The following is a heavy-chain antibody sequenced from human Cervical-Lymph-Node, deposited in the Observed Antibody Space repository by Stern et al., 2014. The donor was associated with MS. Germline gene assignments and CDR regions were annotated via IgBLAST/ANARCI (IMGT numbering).Heavy chain of an antibody. CDR2: IYYSGST. Sequence: QVQLQESGPGLVKPSQTLSLTCTVSGGSISSGGYYWSWIRQHPGKGLEGIGYIYYSGSTYYNPSLMRRVTISVDTSKNQFYLKLSSVTAADTAVYYCARGRDGYKSHFDYWGQGTLVTVSS. J-gene: IGHJ4*02. CDR3: ARGRDGYKSHFDY. V-gene: IGHV4-31*03. D-gene: IGHD5-24*01. CDR1: GGSISSGGYY.